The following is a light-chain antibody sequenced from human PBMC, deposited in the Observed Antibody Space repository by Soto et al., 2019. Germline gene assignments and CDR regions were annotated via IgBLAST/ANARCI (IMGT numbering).Light chain of an antibody. CDR1: SSDVCGYNY. V-gene: IGLV2-8*01. Sequence: QSALTQPPSASGSPGQSVTISCTGTSSDVCGYNYVSWYQQHPGKAPKLMIYEVSKRPSGVPDRFSGSKSGNTASLTVSGLQAEDEADYYCSSYAGSNLGVFGGGTKLTVL. J-gene: IGLJ3*02. CDR3: SSYAGSNLGV. CDR2: EVS.